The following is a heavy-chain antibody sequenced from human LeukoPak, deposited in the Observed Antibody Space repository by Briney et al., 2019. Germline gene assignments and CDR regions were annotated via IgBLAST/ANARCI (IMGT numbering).Heavy chain of an antibody. Sequence: GGSLRLSCAASGFTFSSYDMHWVRQATGKGLEWVSAIGTAGDTYYPGSVKGRFTISRENAKNSLYLQMNSLRAGDTAVYYCARGSPPADGLDAWLDPWGQGTLVTVSS. V-gene: IGHV3-13*01. D-gene: IGHD6-13*01. CDR3: ARGSPPADGLDAWLDP. CDR2: IGTAGDT. J-gene: IGHJ5*02. CDR1: GFTFSSYD.